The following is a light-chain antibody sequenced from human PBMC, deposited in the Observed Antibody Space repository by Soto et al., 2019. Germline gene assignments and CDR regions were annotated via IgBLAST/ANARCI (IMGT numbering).Light chain of an antibody. J-gene: IGKJ3*01. CDR1: QGVSSSY. V-gene: IGKV3-20*01. CDR2: GAS. Sequence: EIVLTQSPGTLALSPGEGATLSCRASQGVSSSYLAWYQHKPGQAPRLLIYGASSRASGIPDRFSGSVSGTDFTLTINRLEPEDCPVYYCQQYGASVTFGPGTKWDLK. CDR3: QQYGASVT.